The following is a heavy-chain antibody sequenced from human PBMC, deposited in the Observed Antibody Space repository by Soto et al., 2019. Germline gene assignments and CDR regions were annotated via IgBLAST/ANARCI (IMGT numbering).Heavy chain of an antibody. Sequence: EMQLVESGGGLVKPGGSLRLSCAASGFTFSIYSMNWVRQAPGKGLEWVSSISSSGTYIYYADSVKGRFTISRDNAKNSLYLDMNSLRAEDTAVYYCARELFAVCSGGRCYSIWGQGTLVTASS. D-gene: IGHD2-15*01. V-gene: IGHV3-21*01. CDR3: ARELFAVCSGGRCYSI. J-gene: IGHJ4*02. CDR1: GFTFSIYS. CDR2: ISSSGTYI.